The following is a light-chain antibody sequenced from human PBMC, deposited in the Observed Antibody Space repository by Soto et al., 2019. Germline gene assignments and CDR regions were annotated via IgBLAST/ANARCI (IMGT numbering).Light chain of an antibody. V-gene: IGKV3-20*01. CDR3: QQCGSSIPHT. J-gene: IGKJ2*01. CDR2: GAS. Sequence: EIVMTQSPGTLSLSPGERATISCRASQVIGSRYLAWYHQKSGQAPRLLIYGASSRVTGIPDRFSGSGSGTDCTLTISRLEPQDFGVYYCQQCGSSIPHTFGQGTKLEIK. CDR1: QVIGSRY.